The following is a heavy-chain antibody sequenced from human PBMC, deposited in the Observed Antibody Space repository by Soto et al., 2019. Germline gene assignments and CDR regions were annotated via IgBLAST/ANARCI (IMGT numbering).Heavy chain of an antibody. V-gene: IGHV1-69*13. Sequence: GASVKVSCKASGGTFSSYATSWVRQAPGQGLEWMGGIIPIFGTANYAQKFQGRVTITADESTSTAYMELSSLRSEDTAVYYCAKGQGEDLPAAPLIDSYYYYGMDVWGQGTTVTVSS. CDR3: AKGQGEDLPAAPLIDSYYYYGMDV. D-gene: IGHD2-2*01. CDR2: IIPIFGTA. J-gene: IGHJ6*02. CDR1: GGTFSSYA.